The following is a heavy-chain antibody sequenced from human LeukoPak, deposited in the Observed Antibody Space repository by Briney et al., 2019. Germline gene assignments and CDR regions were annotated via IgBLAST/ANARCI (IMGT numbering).Heavy chain of an antibody. CDR1: GGTFRRFI. D-gene: IGHD3-22*01. CDR2: ITPIIGTA. CDR3: AREWGLESSGYYYAY. J-gene: IGHJ4*02. Sequence: SVKVSCKASGGTFRRFIISWVRQAPGQGFEWMGGITPIIGTANFAQKFQGRVSITADESTSTAFMELSSLRSEDTAVYYCAREWGLESSGYYYAYWGQGTLVTVSS. V-gene: IGHV1-69*01.